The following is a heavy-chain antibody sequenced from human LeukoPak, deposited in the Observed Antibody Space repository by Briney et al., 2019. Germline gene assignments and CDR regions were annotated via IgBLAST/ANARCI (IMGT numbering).Heavy chain of an antibody. V-gene: IGHV5-51*01. D-gene: IGHD3-10*01. CDR1: GYSFTSYW. CDR3: ARGAPSGWLWFGELLSHNWFDP. Sequence: GESLKVSCKGSGYSFTSYWIGWVRQMPGKGLEWMGIIYPGDSDTRYSPSFQGQVTISADKSISTAYLQWSSLKASDTAMYYGARGAPSGWLWFGELLSHNWFDPWGQGTLVTVSS. J-gene: IGHJ5*02. CDR2: IYPGDSDT.